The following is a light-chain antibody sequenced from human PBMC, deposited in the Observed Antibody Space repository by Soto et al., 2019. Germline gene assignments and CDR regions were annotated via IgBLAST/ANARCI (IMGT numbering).Light chain of an antibody. CDR2: VAS. J-gene: IGKJ4*01. CDR1: QYISTY. CDR3: QQLDSYPLT. Sequence: DIQLTQSPSFLSASVGDRVTLTCRASQYISTYLAWYQQKPGKAPNLLIYVASTLQDGVPSRFSGTGSGTEFTLTITNLQPADFVTYYCQQLDSYPLTVGGGTEVEIK. V-gene: IGKV1-9*01.